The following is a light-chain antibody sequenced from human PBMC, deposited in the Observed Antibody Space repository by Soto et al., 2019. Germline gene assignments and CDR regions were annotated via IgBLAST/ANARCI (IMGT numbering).Light chain of an antibody. CDR3: QQRSKWPST. Sequence: EIVLTQSPATLSLSPGERATLSCRASQSVSNYLAWYQQKPGQAPRLLIYDASNRATGVPARFSGSGSGTDFTLPISSLEPEDFAVYYCQQRSKWPSTFGQGTNLEIK. J-gene: IGKJ2*01. V-gene: IGKV3-11*01. CDR1: QSVSNY. CDR2: DAS.